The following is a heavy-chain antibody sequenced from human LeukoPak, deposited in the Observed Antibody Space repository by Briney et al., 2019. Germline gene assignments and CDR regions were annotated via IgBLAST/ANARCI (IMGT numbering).Heavy chain of an antibody. J-gene: IGHJ4*02. D-gene: IGHD7-27*01. CDR3: AREFSNWGSLGY. CDR2: ISYDGSNK. V-gene: IGHV3-30-3*01. Sequence: GGSLRLSCAASGFTFSRYTMHWVRQAPGKGLEWVAVISYDGSNKYYADSVKGRFTISRDNSKNTLYLQMNSLRAEDTAVYYCAREFSNWGSLGYWGQGTLVTVSS. CDR1: GFTFSRYT.